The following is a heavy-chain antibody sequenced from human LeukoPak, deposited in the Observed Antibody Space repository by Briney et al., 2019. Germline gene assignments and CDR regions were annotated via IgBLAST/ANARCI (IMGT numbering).Heavy chain of an antibody. CDR2: IYYSGST. CDR3: ARVGRVTTVTTQLVYYYYMDV. Sequence: SETPSLTCTVSGGSISSYYWSWIRQPPGKGLEWIGYIYYSGSTNYNPSLKSRVTMSVDTSKNQFSLKLSSVTAADTAVYYCARVGRVTTVTTQLVYYYYMDVWGKGTTVTISS. D-gene: IGHD4-17*01. V-gene: IGHV4-59*01. J-gene: IGHJ6*03. CDR1: GGSISSYY.